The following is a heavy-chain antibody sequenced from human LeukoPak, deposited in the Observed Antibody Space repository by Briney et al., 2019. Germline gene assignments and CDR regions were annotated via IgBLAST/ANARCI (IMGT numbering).Heavy chain of an antibody. CDR1: GGSISNYY. Sequence: SETLSLTCTVSGGSISNYYWGWIRQPPGKGLEWIGNIYYSGSTYYNPSLKSRVTISVDTSKNQFSLKLSSVTAADTAVYYCARAPSWGSYYFDYWGQGTLVTVSS. CDR2: IYYSGST. V-gene: IGHV4-39*07. CDR3: ARAPSWGSYYFDY. J-gene: IGHJ4*02. D-gene: IGHD7-27*01.